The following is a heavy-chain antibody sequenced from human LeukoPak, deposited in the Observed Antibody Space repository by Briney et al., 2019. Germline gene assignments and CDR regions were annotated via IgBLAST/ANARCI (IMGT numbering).Heavy chain of an antibody. CDR2: IWYDGSNK. J-gene: IGHJ4*02. CDR1: GFTFSSYG. D-gene: IGHD1-26*01. Sequence: GGSLRLSCAASGFTFSSYGMHWVRQAPGKGLEWVAVIWYDGSNKYYADSVKGRFTISRDNSKNTLYLQMNSLRAEDTAVYYSAKDFRVGATYFDYWGQGTLVTASS. V-gene: IGHV3-33*06. CDR3: AKDFRVGATYFDY.